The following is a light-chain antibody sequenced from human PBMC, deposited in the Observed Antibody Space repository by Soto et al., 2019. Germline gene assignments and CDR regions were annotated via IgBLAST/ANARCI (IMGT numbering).Light chain of an antibody. Sequence: DIQMTQSPSSLSASVGDRVTITCRASQGIRDALGWYQQKPGKAPKRLIYAASSLQSGVPSRFSGSGYGTESTLTISSLQPEDFATYYCLQHNSDPQTFGQATKVEIK. CDR3: LQHNSDPQT. CDR2: AAS. J-gene: IGKJ1*01. V-gene: IGKV1-17*01. CDR1: QGIRDA.